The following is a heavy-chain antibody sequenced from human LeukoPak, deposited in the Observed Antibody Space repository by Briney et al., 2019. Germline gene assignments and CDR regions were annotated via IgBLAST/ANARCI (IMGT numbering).Heavy chain of an antibody. J-gene: IGHJ5*02. V-gene: IGHV1-69*13. CDR3: ATSITGTMNWFDP. D-gene: IGHD1-7*01. CDR2: IIPIFGTA. CDR1: GGTFSSYA. Sequence: GASVKVSCKASGGTFSSYAISWVRQAPGQGLEWMGGIIPIFGTANYAQKFQGRVTITADESTSTAYMELSSLRSEDTAVYYCATSITGTMNWFDPWGQGTLVTVSS.